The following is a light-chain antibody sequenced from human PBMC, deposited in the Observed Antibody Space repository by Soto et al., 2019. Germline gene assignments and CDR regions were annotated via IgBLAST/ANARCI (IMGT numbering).Light chain of an antibody. J-gene: IGLJ1*01. V-gene: IGLV1-40*01. Sequence: QSVLTQPPSVSGAPGQRVTISCTGSSSNIGAGYDVHWYQQLPGTAPKLLIYGNSNRPSGVPDRFSCSKSGTSASLAITGLHAEDEADYYCQSYDGSLSGYVFGTGTKVTVL. CDR2: GNS. CDR1: SSNIGAGYD. CDR3: QSYDGSLSGYV.